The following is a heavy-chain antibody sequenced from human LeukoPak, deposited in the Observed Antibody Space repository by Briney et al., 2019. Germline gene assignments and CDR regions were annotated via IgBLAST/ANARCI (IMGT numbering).Heavy chain of an antibody. CDR1: GFTFSSYA. Sequence: PGGSLRLSCAASGFTFSSYAMAWVRQAPVKGLEWVSVITDSGINTYYTDSVKGRFTVSRDNSKNALYVEMNSLRAEDTAVYYCAKWGDYDILTGYYVSDFWGQGTLVTVSS. J-gene: IGHJ4*02. CDR3: AKWGDYDILTGYYVSDF. CDR2: ITDSGINT. D-gene: IGHD3-9*01. V-gene: IGHV3-23*01.